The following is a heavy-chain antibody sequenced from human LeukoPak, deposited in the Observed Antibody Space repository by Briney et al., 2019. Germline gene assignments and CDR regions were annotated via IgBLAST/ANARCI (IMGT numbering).Heavy chain of an antibody. V-gene: IGHV3-21*01. Sequence: GGSLRLSCAASGFTFSSYWMSWVRQAPGKGLKWVASISTSSHYIYYADSVKGRFTISRDNAKNSLYLQMNSLRAEDTAVYYCAMDSNWYAVWGQGTPVTVSS. J-gene: IGHJ4*02. D-gene: IGHD6-13*01. CDR1: GFTFSSYW. CDR3: AMDSNWYAV. CDR2: ISTSSHYI.